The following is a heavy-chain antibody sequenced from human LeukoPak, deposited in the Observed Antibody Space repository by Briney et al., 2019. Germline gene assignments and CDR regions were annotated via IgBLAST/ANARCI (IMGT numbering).Heavy chain of an antibody. CDR3: ARRLSGMGV. V-gene: IGHV3-48*03. D-gene: IGHD5-12*01. Sequence: AGGPLRLSCAASGFTLSSYDMIWVREAPGKGREGVSYISSSGSTIYYADSVKGRFTISRDNAKNSLYLQMNSLRAEDTAVYYCARRLSGMGVWGQGTTVTVSS. J-gene: IGHJ6*02. CDR1: GFTLSSYD. CDR2: ISSSGSTI.